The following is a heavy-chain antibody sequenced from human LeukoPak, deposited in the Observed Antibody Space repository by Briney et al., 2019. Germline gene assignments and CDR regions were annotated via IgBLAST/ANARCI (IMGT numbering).Heavy chain of an antibody. CDR2: LYPRDGST. D-gene: IGHD1-1*01. CDR1: GFTFSSYY. V-gene: IGHV1-46*04. J-gene: IGHJ5*02. CDR3: ARDSLQTRYNWNDEGRKNWFDP. Sequence: ASVKVSCKASGFTFSSYYIQWMRQAPGQGLEWIGILYPRDGSTKSTEKLQGRVTMTADTSTGTVYMELSSLRSEDTAVYYCARDSLQTRYNWNDEGRKNWFDPWGQGTLVTVSS.